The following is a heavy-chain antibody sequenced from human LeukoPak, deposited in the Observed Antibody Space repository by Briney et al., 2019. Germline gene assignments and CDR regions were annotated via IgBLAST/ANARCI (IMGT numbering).Heavy chain of an antibody. CDR2: IKQDGSEK. V-gene: IGHV3-7*01. Sequence: GGSLRLSCAASGFTFSSYWMSWVRQAPGKGLEWVANIKQDGSEKYYVDSVKGRFTISRDNAKNSLYLQMNSLRAEDTAVYYCAREWAGRGAYYFDYWGQGTLVTVSS. CDR3: AREWAGRGAYYFDY. J-gene: IGHJ4*02. CDR1: GFTFSSYW. D-gene: IGHD3-10*01.